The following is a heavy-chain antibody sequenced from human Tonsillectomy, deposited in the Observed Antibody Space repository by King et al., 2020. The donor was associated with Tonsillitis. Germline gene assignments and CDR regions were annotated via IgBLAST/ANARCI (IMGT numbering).Heavy chain of an antibody. Sequence: VQLVESGGGVVQPGGSLRLSCAASGFSFSNYAMHWVRQAPGKGLEWVALVFYDGSNKYYADSVKGRFTISRDNSKNTLYLQMNSLRVEDTAVYYCAKTLNTWEFDYWGQGPLVTVSA. CDR1: GFSFSNYA. V-gene: IGHV3-30*18. D-gene: IGHD1-26*01. J-gene: IGHJ4*02. CDR2: VFYDGSNK. CDR3: AKTLNTWEFDY.